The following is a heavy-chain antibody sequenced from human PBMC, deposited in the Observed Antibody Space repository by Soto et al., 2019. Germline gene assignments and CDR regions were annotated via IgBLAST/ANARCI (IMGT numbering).Heavy chain of an antibody. D-gene: IGHD4-17*01. J-gene: IGHJ6*03. CDR3: ARGDYLPGYYYYMDV. Sequence: PSETLSLTCTVSGGSISSGGYYWSLIRQHPGKGLEWIGYIYYSGSTYYNPSLKSRVTISVDTSKNQFSLKLSSVTAADTAVYYCARGDYLPGYYYYMDVWGKGTTVTVSS. CDR2: IYYSGST. CDR1: GGSISSGGYY. V-gene: IGHV4-31*03.